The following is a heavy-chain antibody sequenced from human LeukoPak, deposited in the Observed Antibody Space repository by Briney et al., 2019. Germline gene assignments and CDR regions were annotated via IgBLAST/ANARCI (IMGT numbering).Heavy chain of an antibody. CDR1: GYTFTSYD. V-gene: IGHV1-8*01. CDR3: ARGDYGGGGFDY. Sequence: ASVKVSCKASGYTFTSYDINWVRQAPGQGLEWMGWMNPNSGNTGYAQKFQGRVTMTRNTSISTAYMELSSLRSEDTAVYYCARGDYGGGGFDYWGQGTLVTVSS. D-gene: IGHD4-17*01. J-gene: IGHJ4*02. CDR2: MNPNSGNT.